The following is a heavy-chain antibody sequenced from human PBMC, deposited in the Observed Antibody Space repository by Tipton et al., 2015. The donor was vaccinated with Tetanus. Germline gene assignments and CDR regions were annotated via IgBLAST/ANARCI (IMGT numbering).Heavy chain of an antibody. D-gene: IGHD6-13*01. CDR1: GYSLTSYW. CDR3: ASSRIAAAGDWYFDL. Sequence: VQLVQSGAEVKKPGESLKISCKGSGYSLTSYWIGWVRQMPGKGLEWTGIIYPGDSDTRYSPSFQGQVTISADKSTSTVYLQWSSLKASDTAMYYCASSRIAAAGDWYFDLWGRGTLVTVSS. CDR2: IYPGDSDT. V-gene: IGHV5-51*01. J-gene: IGHJ2*01.